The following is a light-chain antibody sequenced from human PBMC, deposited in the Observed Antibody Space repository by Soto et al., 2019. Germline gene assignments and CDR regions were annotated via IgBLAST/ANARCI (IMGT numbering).Light chain of an antibody. J-gene: IGKJ1*01. CDR2: WAS. CDR3: QQSDKWTRT. Sequence: SVMTQSQESPAVSLRERATINCNSRQTVSHSSNNKKYLAWYQQKHGQPPKLLIYWASTRYSGVPDRFSGSVSGTEDTITISSLQSEDGSVYDCQQSDKWTRTFGQGTKVDIK. CDR1: QTVSHSSNNKKY. V-gene: IGKV4-1*01.